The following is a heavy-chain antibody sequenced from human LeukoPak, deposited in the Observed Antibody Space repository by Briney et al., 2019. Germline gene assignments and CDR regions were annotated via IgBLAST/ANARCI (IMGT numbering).Heavy chain of an antibody. Sequence: GGSLRLSCAASGFTLRSYTMNWVRQAPGKGLEWVSSIGISGNKIYYADSVKGRFIISRDNAKNSVYLQMNSLRAEDTAVYYCARGGSERDYYYYGMDVWGQGTTVTVSS. V-gene: IGHV3-21*01. D-gene: IGHD3-10*01. J-gene: IGHJ6*02. CDR2: IGISGNKI. CDR3: ARGGSERDYYYYGMDV. CDR1: GFTLRSYT.